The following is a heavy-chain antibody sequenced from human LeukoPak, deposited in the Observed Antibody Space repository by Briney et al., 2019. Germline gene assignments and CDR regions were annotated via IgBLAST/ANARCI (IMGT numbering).Heavy chain of an antibody. CDR2: IYYSGST. D-gene: IGHD4-23*01. J-gene: IGHJ4*02. CDR1: GGSISSSSYY. Sequence: SETLSLTCTVSGGSISSSSYYWGWIRQPPGKGLEWIGSIYYSGSTHYNPSLKSRVTISVDTSKNQFSLKLSSVTAADTAVYYCARYGGTLDYWGQGTLVTVSS. CDR3: ARYGGTLDY. V-gene: IGHV4-39*01.